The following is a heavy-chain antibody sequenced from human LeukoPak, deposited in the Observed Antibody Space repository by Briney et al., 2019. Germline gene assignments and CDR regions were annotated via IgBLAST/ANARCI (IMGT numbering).Heavy chain of an antibody. J-gene: IGHJ5*02. CDR1: GYTFTSYD. Sequence: ASVKVSCKASGYTFTSYDINWVRQATGQGLEWMGWMNPNSGNTGYAQKFQGRVTMTRNTSISTAYMELSSLRSEDTAVYYCERVRMVPHAKPYNWFDPWGQGTLVTVSS. D-gene: IGHD3-10*01. CDR2: MNPNSGNT. CDR3: ERVRMVPHAKPYNWFDP. V-gene: IGHV1-8*01.